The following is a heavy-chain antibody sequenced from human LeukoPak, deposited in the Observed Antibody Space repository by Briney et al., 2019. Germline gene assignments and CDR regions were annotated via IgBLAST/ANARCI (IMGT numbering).Heavy chain of an antibody. CDR1: GGSISSSSYY. CDR2: IYYSGNT. Sequence: SETLSLTCTVSGGSISSSSYYWGWIRQPPGKGLEWIGSIYYSGNTYYNPSLKSRVTISVDTSKNQFSLKLSSVTAADTAVYYCARRSPLEALIFDYWGQGTLVTVSS. CDR3: ARRSPLEALIFDY. V-gene: IGHV4-39*01. D-gene: IGHD1-26*01. J-gene: IGHJ4*02.